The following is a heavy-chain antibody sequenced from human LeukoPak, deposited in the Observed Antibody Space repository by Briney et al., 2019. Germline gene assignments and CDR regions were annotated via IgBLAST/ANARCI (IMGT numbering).Heavy chain of an antibody. CDR3: AKLGYGSGSLS. V-gene: IGHV3-23*01. J-gene: IGHJ4*02. Sequence: GSLRLSCAASGFTFSSYAMSWVRQAPGKGLEWASAISGSGGSTYYADSVKGRFTISRDNSKNTLYLQMNSLRAEDTAVYYCAKLGYGSGSLSWGQGTLVTVSS. CDR1: GFTFSSYA. CDR2: ISGSGGST. D-gene: IGHD3-10*01.